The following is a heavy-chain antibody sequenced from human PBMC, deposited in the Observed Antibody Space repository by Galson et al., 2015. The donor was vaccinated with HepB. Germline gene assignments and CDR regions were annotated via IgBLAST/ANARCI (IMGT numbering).Heavy chain of an antibody. CDR1: GDSVYSNSDS. D-gene: IGHD2-2*01. Sequence: CAISGDSVYSNSDSWNWIRQSPSRGLEWLGRTYYRSKWYNDYAVSVKSRITINPDTSKNQFSLQLNSVTPEDTAVYYCARQEGGTSDYYMDVWGKGTTVTVSS. V-gene: IGHV6-1*01. CDR3: ARQEGGTSDYYMDV. J-gene: IGHJ6*03. CDR2: TYYRSKWYN.